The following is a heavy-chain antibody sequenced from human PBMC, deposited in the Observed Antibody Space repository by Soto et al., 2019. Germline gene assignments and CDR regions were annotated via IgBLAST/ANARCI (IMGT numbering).Heavy chain of an antibody. CDR3: ARAGEEYEMFWGMVRGVMCCPNMDV. J-gene: IGHJ6*03. V-gene: IGHV1-46*02. CDR1: GYTFNSYY. D-gene: IGHD3-10*01. Sequence: ASVKVSCKASGYTFNSYYMHWVRQAPGQGLEWMGIINPSGGSTSYAQKFQGRVTMTRDTSTSTVYMELSSLRSEDTAVYYCARAGEEYEMFWGMVRGVMCCPNMDVWGKGTTVTVSS. CDR2: INPSGGST.